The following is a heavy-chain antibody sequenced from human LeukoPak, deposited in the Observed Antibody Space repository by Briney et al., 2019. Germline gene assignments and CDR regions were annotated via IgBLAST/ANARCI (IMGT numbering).Heavy chain of an antibody. CDR1: GFTFSSYW. J-gene: IGHJ4*02. Sequence: GGSLRLSCAASGFTFSSYWMSWVRQAPGKGLEWVANIKQDGSEKYYADSVKGRFTISRDNAKNSLYLQMNSMRAEDTAVYYCARDPLSYGSGRPVLDYWGQGTLVTVSS. V-gene: IGHV3-7*05. D-gene: IGHD3-10*01. CDR3: ARDPLSYGSGRPVLDY. CDR2: IKQDGSEK.